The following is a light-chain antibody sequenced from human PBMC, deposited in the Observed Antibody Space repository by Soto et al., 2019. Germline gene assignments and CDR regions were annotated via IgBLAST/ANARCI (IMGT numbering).Light chain of an antibody. CDR2: GAS. CDR1: QSIGKH. V-gene: IGKV1-39*01. CDR3: QQSYTSPTT. Sequence: DIQMTQSPSFLSASVGDRVTITCRASQSIGKHLNWYQQKPGKAPKFLIYGASTLQSGVPPRFTGSGSGTDFTLTVNSLQAEDFATYYGQQSYTSPTTFGQGTRLEIK. J-gene: IGKJ5*01.